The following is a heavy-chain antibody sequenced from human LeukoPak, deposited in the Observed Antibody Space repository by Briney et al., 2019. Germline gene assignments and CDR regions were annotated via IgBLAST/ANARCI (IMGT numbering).Heavy chain of an antibody. CDR2: ISSSGSTI. CDR1: GFTFSSYE. V-gene: IGHV3-48*03. D-gene: IGHD2/OR15-2a*01. CDR3: ARDQGFLDY. J-gene: IGHJ4*02. Sequence: GGSLRLSCAASGFTFSSYERNWVRQAPGKGLEWVSYISSSGSTIYSADSVKGRFTISRDNSKNSLYLQMNSLRAEDTAVYYCARDQGFLDYWGQGTLVTVSS.